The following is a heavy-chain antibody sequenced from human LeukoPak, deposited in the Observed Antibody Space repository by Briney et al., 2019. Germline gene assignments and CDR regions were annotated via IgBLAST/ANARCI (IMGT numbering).Heavy chain of an antibody. CDR1: GGSISSSSYY. D-gene: IGHD2-15*01. J-gene: IGHJ4*02. V-gene: IGHV4-39*07. CDR3: ARVVASTSIDS. CDR2: IYYTGST. Sequence: SETLSLTCTVSGGSISSSSYYWGWIRQPPGKGLEWIGSIYYTGSTYYNPSLKSRVTISIDPSKNQFSLKLTSVTAADTAIYYCARVVASTSIDSWGQGTLVTVSS.